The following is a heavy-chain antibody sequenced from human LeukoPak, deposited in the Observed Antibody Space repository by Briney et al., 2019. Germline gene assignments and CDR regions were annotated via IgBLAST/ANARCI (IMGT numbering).Heavy chain of an antibody. V-gene: IGHV3-11*04. CDR2: ISSSGNSI. D-gene: IGHD6-6*01. CDR1: GFTFSDYY. J-gene: IGHJ4*02. CDR3: ARVDDSSSGYFDY. Sequence: GGSLRLSCAASGFTFSDYYMSWIRQAPGKGLEWVSYISSSGNSISYADSVKGRFTISRDNAKNSLYLQMNSLRAEDTAVYYCARVDDSSSGYFDYWGQGTLVTVSS.